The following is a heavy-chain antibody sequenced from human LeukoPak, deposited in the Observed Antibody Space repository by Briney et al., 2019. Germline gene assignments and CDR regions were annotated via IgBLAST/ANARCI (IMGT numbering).Heavy chain of an antibody. CDR3: ARGSLRSGYWAVPYYYYYGMDV. CDR1: GGSISSYY. V-gene: IGHV4-59*01. J-gene: IGHJ6*02. Sequence: SETLSITCTVSGGSISSYYWSWIRQPPGKGLEWIGYIYYSGSTNYNPSLKSRVTISVDTSKNQFSLKLSSVTAADTAVYYCARGSLRSGYWAVPYYYYYGMDVWGQGTTVTVSS. CDR2: IYYSGST. D-gene: IGHD3-22*01.